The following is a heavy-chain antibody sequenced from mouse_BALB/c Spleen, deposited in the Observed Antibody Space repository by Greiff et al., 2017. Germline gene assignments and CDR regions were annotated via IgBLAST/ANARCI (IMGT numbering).Heavy chain of an antibody. Sequence: EVKLVESGGGLVKPGGSLKLSCAASGFAFSSYDMSWVRQTPEKRLEWVAYISSGGGSTYYPDTVKGRFTISRDNAKNTLYLQMSSLKSEDTAMYYCARRDYRYAMDYWGQGTSVTGSS. CDR1: GFAFSSYD. D-gene: IGHD2-4*01. J-gene: IGHJ4*01. CDR2: ISSGGGST. CDR3: ARRDYRYAMDY. V-gene: IGHV5-12-1*01.